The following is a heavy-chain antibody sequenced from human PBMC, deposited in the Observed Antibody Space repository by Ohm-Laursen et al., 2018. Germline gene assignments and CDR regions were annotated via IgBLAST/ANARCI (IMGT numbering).Heavy chain of an antibody. CDR1: GFTFSNYG. Sequence: SLRLSCTASGFTFSNYGMNWVRQAPGKGLEWVSTITGSGGSTYYADSVKGRFTISRDNSKNTLYLQMNSLRAEDTAIYYCAKAGGWFPFFDYWGQGTLVTVSS. CDR2: ITGSGGST. D-gene: IGHD6-19*01. J-gene: IGHJ4*02. CDR3: AKAGGWFPFFDY. V-gene: IGHV3-23*01.